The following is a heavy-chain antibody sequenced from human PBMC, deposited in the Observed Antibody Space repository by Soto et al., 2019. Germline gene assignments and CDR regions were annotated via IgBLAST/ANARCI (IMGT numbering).Heavy chain of an antibody. D-gene: IGHD6-13*01. CDR2: IYHSGST. CDR3: AAAPRY. CDR1: GGSITSYY. J-gene: IGHJ4*02. Sequence: QVQRQESGPGLVKPSETLSLTCAVSGGSITSYYLGWIRQAPGKGLEWIGYIYHSGSTDYNPSLKSRVTMSLDTSKNQVSLRLTSVTAADTAVYYCAAAPRYWGQGNLVTVSS. V-gene: IGHV4-59*01.